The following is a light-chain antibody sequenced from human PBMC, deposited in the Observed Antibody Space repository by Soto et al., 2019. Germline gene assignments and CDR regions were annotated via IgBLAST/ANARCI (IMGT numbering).Light chain of an antibody. J-gene: IGLJ2*01. CDR1: SGHSSFA. Sequence: QLVLTQSPSASASLGASVKLTCTLSSGHSSFAIAWHQQQPEKGPRYLMKINSDGSHTKGDGIPDRFSGSGSGAERYLIISRLQSEDEADYYCQTGGTGIVFGGGTKLTVL. CDR2: INSDGSH. V-gene: IGLV4-69*01. CDR3: QTGGTGIV.